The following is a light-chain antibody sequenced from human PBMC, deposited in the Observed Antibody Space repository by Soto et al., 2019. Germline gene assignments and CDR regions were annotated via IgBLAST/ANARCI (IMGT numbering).Light chain of an antibody. CDR2: KAS. CDR1: QSISSW. J-gene: IGKJ2*01. Sequence: DIQMTQSPSTLSASVGDRVTITCRASQSISSWLAWYQQKPGKVPKLLIYKASSLQSGVPSRFSGSGSGTEFTLTISSLQPDDFATYYCQQYSSYYTFGQGTKLEIK. V-gene: IGKV1-5*03. CDR3: QQYSSYYT.